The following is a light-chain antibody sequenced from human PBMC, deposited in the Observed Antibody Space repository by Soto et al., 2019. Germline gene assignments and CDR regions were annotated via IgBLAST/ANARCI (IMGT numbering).Light chain of an antibody. J-gene: IGKJ1*01. Sequence: ETVLTQSPGTLSLSQGERATLSCRASQTIRSNYLAWYRQTPGQAPRLLIYGASNRATGIADRFSGSGSGTAFPLIISRLEPEDFALYYCQQYGSSPWTFGQGTKVEIK. CDR3: QQYGSSPWT. CDR2: GAS. V-gene: IGKV3-20*01. CDR1: QTIRSNY.